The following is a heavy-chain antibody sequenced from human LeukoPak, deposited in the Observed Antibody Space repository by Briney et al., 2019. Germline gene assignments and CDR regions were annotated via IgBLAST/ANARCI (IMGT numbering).Heavy chain of an antibody. J-gene: IGHJ4*02. V-gene: IGHV1-24*01. CDR1: GYTLTELS. CDR3: ARDHRAGATLNFDY. Sequence: ASVKVSCKVSGYTLTELSMHWVRQAPGKGLEWMGGFDPEDGETIYAQKFQGRVTMTEDTSTDTAYMELSSLRSEDTAVYYCARDHRAGATLNFDYWGQGSLVTVSS. D-gene: IGHD1-26*01. CDR2: FDPEDGET.